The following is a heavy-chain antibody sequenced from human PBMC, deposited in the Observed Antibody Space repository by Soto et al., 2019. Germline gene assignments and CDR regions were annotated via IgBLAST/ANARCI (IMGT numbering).Heavy chain of an antibody. V-gene: IGHV3-30-3*01. CDR2: ISYDGSNK. J-gene: IGHJ4*02. CDR1: GFTFSSYA. CDR3: ARDEPTEGGFDY. D-gene: IGHD2-15*01. Sequence: QVQLVESGGGVVQPGRSLRLSCAASGFTFSSYAMHWVRQAPGKGLEWVAVISYDGSNKYYTDSVKGRFTISRDNSKNTLYLQMNSLRAEDTAVYYWARDEPTEGGFDYWGQGTLVTFSS.